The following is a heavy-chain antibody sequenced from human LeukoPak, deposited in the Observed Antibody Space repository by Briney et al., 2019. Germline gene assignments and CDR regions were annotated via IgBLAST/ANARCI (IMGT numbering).Heavy chain of an antibody. D-gene: IGHD6-13*01. CDR2: IYTSGST. J-gene: IGHJ4*02. Sequence: PSETLSLTCTVSGGSISSYYWSWIRQPAGKGLEWIGRIYTSGSTNYNPSLKSRVTMSVDTSKNQFSLKPSSVTAADTAVYYCARDRRIAAAGSPFEYWGQGTLVTVSS. CDR3: ARDRRIAAAGSPFEY. CDR1: GGSISSYY. V-gene: IGHV4-4*07.